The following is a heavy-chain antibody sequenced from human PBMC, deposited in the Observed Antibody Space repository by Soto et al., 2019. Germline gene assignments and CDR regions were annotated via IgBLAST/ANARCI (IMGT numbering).Heavy chain of an antibody. CDR3: ARDAGRQSEEVTGYDIDS. CDR1: GGTFSNYA. D-gene: IGHD3-9*01. V-gene: IGHV1-69*12. CDR2: FIPMVPTP. Sequence: QVQLVQSGAEVTKPGSSVKVSCKASGGTFSNYAITWVRQAPGPGLEWMGGFIPMVPTPTNAQKFQGRGTITADESKSTAYMGLNSLTAEDPARYDCARDAGRQSEEVTGYDIDSWGQGTRVTVSS. J-gene: IGHJ4*02.